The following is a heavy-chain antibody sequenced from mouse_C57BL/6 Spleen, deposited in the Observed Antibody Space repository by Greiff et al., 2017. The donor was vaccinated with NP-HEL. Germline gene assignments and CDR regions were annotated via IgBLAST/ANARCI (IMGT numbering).Heavy chain of an antibody. D-gene: IGHD1-1*01. CDR3: ARERTTVVAEGYFDV. CDR1: GYTFTSYW. Sequence: QVQLKESGAELVKPGASVKLSCKASGYTFTSYWMHWVKQRPGRGLEWIGRIDPNSGGTKYNEKFKSKATLTVDKPSSTAYMQLSSLTSEDSAVYDCARERTTVVAEGYFDVWGTGTTVTVSS. CDR2: IDPNSGGT. V-gene: IGHV1-72*01. J-gene: IGHJ1*03.